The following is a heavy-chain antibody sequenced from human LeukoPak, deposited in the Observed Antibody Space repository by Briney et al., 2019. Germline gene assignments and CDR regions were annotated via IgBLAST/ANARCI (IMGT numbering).Heavy chain of an antibody. Sequence: PSETLSLTCTVSGGSISSGDYYWSWVRQAPGKGLEWVSSISSSSSYIYYADSVKGRFTISRDNAKNSLYLQMNSLRAEDTAVYYCARTTPGPDIVVVPAAIVHYYYYMDVWGKGTTVTVSS. D-gene: IGHD2-2*01. CDR3: ARTTPGPDIVVVPAAIVHYYYYMDV. CDR2: ISSSSSYI. CDR1: GGSISSGDYY. J-gene: IGHJ6*03. V-gene: IGHV3-21*01.